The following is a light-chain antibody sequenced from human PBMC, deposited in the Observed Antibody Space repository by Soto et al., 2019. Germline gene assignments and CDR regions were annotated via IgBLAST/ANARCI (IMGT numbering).Light chain of an antibody. J-gene: IGLJ3*02. CDR1: RTNIGSNY. Sequence: QSVLTQPPSALGTPGQRVTISCFGSRTNIGSNYVFWYQQLPGTAPKLLIHTNNQRPSGVPDRFSASKSGTSASLAISGLRSEDEGDYSCETWDDSLSSRVFGGGTKLTVL. CDR3: ETWDDSLSSRV. V-gene: IGLV1-47*02. CDR2: TNN.